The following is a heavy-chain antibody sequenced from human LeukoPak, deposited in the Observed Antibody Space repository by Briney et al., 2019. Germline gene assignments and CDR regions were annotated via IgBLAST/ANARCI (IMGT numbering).Heavy chain of an antibody. V-gene: IGHV3-23*01. Sequence: PGGSLRLSCAASGFTFSSYAMSWVRQAPGKGLEWVSALSGGGADTYYADSVKGRFTISRDNSKNTLYLQMNSLRAEDTAVYYCAKDPSSSWFGDYFDYWGQGTLVTVSS. J-gene: IGHJ4*02. CDR1: GFTFSSYA. D-gene: IGHD6-13*01. CDR3: AKDPSSSWFGDYFDY. CDR2: LSGGGADT.